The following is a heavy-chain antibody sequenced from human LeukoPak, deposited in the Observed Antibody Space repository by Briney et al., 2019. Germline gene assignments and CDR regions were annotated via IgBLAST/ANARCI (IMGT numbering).Heavy chain of an antibody. V-gene: IGHV3-30*02. CDR1: GFTFSSYG. J-gene: IGHJ4*02. CDR2: IRYDGSNK. Sequence: QAGGSLRLSCAASGFTFSSYGMHWVRQAPGKGLEWVAFIRYDGSNKYYADSVKGRFTISRDNSKNTLYLQMISLRAEDTAVYYRAKDNLVRTFGGVIAYFDYWGQGTLDTVSS. D-gene: IGHD3-16*02. CDR3: AKDNLVRTFGGVIAYFDY.